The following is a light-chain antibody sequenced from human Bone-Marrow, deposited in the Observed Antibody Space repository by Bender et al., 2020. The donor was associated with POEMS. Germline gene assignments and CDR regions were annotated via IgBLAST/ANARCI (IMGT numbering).Light chain of an antibody. CDR2: QDS. J-gene: IGLJ3*02. CDR1: ALPEQY. Sequence: SYELTQPPSVSVSPGQTARITCSGDALPEQYSYWYQQKPGQAPVVVIYQDSRRPSGMPERFSGSSSGTTVTLTISRVEAGDEADYYCQVWDSTSDHLVFGGGTRLTVL. V-gene: IGLV3-25*02. CDR3: QVWDSTSDHLV.